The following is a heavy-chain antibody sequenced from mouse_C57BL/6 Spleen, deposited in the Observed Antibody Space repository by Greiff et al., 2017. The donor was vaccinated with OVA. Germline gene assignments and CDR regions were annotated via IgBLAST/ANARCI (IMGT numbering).Heavy chain of an antibody. CDR3: TTSTTVVAKGAMDY. CDR1: GFNIKDDY. D-gene: IGHD1-1*01. CDR2: IDPENGDT. Sequence: VQLKQSGAELVRPGASVKLSCTASGFNIKDDYMHWVKQRPEQGLEWIGWIDPENGDTEYASKFQGKATITADTSSNTAYLQLSSLTSEDTAVYYCTTSTTVVAKGAMDYWGQGTSVTVSS. V-gene: IGHV14-4*01. J-gene: IGHJ4*01.